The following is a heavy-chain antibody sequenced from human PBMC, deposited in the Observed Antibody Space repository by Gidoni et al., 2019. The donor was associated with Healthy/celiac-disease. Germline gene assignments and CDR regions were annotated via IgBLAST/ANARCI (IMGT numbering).Heavy chain of an antibody. CDR3: ARESVHSWTGMDV. CDR1: GFTFSSYS. Sequence: ESGGGLVKPGGSRRLSCAASGFTFSSYSMNWVRQAPGKGLEWVSSISSSSSYIYYADSVKGRFTISRDNAKNSLYLQMNSLRAEDTAVYYCARESVHSWTGMDVWGQGTTVTVSS. V-gene: IGHV3-21*01. D-gene: IGHD6-13*01. CDR2: ISSSSSYI. J-gene: IGHJ6*02.